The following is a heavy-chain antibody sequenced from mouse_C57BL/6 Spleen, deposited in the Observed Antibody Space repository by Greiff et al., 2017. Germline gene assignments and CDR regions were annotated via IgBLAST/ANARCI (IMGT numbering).Heavy chain of an antibody. D-gene: IGHD1-1*01. CDR3: ARAYYGSSGAMDY. CDR1: GYTFTSYW. Sequence: QVHVKQPGAELVKPGASVKLSCKASGYTFTSYWMQWVKQRPGQGLEWIGEIDPSDSYTNYNQKFKGKATLTVDTSSSTAYMQLSSLTSEDSAVYYCARAYYGSSGAMDYWGQGTSVTVSS. J-gene: IGHJ4*01. CDR2: IDPSDSYT. V-gene: IGHV1-50*01.